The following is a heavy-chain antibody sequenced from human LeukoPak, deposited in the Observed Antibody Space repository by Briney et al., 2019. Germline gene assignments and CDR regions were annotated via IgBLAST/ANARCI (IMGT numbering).Heavy chain of an antibody. CDR3: ARDYAKLGYCSGTSCPDAFDF. Sequence: GGSLRLSCAASGFTFSSYSMNWVRQAPGKGLEWVSSISSSSSYIYYADSVKGRFTISRDNAKNSLYLQMNSLRAEDTAVYYCARDYAKLGYCSGTSCPDAFDFWGQGTMVTVSS. CDR2: ISSSSSYI. V-gene: IGHV3-21*01. J-gene: IGHJ3*01. CDR1: GFTFSSYS. D-gene: IGHD2-2*03.